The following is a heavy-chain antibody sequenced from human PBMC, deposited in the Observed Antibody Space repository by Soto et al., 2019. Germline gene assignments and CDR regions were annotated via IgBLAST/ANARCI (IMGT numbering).Heavy chain of an antibody. D-gene: IGHD3-3*01. CDR2: ISYDGSNK. Sequence: QVQLVESGGGVVQPGRSLRLSCAASGFTFSSYAMHWVRQAPGKGLEWVAVISYDGSNKYYADSVKGRFTISRDNSKNTLYLQMNGLRAEDTAVYYCARAHYDFWSGYPIRNYYYGMDVWGQGTTVTVSS. J-gene: IGHJ6*02. CDR1: GFTFSSYA. CDR3: ARAHYDFWSGYPIRNYYYGMDV. V-gene: IGHV3-30-3*01.